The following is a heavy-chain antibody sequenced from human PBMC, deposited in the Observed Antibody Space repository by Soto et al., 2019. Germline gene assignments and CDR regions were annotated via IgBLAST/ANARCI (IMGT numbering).Heavy chain of an antibody. J-gene: IGHJ4*02. CDR1: GGSISSSPYY. V-gene: IGHV4-39*01. Sequence: QLQLQESGPGLVKPSETLSLTCTVSGGSISSSPYYWGWIRQPPGKGLEWIGSLYHSGSTYYNPSLKSRVTISVDTSRNQRSLKVTSVTAADTAVYYRASGPEPSYDFLTGNYKATGVVAFWGQGTLVTVSS. CDR3: ASGPEPSYDFLTGNYKATGVVAF. CDR2: LYHSGST. D-gene: IGHD3-9*01.